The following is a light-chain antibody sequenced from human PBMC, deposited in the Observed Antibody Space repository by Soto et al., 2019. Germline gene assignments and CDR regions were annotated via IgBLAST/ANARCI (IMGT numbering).Light chain of an antibody. Sequence: IVMTQSPATLSVSPGERATLSCSPSLGVSCIVGWYQQTAGQAPRLLLDGASARATGVPAMFSGSGSGAQFTLTISSLQSEDFAVYYCQQYNDWRQTFGQGTKVDIK. CDR3: QQYNDWRQT. V-gene: IGKV3-15*01. CDR1: LGVSCI. J-gene: IGKJ1*01. CDR2: GAS.